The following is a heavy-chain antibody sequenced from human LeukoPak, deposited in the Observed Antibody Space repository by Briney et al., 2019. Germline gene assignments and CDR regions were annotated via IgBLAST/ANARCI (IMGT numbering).Heavy chain of an antibody. V-gene: IGHV3-9*01. CDR2: ITWNSGSL. CDR1: GFTFDNYA. Sequence: GGSLRLSCAASGFTFDNYAMHWVRQAPGKGLEWVSGITWNSGSLDYADSVKGRFTISRDNAKNSLYLQMNSLRAEDTALYYCAKASTSWGYYYYMDVWGKGTTVTISS. D-gene: IGHD2-2*01. J-gene: IGHJ6*03. CDR3: AKASTSWGYYYYMDV.